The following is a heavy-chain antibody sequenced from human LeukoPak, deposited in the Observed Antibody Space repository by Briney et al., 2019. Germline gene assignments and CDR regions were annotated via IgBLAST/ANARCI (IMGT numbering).Heavy chain of an antibody. D-gene: IGHD5-12*01. Sequence: SGTLSLTCTVSGGSISSSNYYWAWIRQPPGKGLEWIGSILYSGTTFYNPSLKSRVTISVDRSRNQFSLKLTSVTAADTAVYYCARRVIVATLDYWGQGTLVTVSS. CDR3: ARRVIVATLDY. J-gene: IGHJ4*02. V-gene: IGHV4-39*01. CDR2: ILYSGTT. CDR1: GGSISSSNYY.